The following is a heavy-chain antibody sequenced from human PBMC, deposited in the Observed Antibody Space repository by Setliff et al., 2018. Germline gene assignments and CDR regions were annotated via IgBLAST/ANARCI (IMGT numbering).Heavy chain of an antibody. J-gene: IGHJ4*02. V-gene: IGHV4-38-2*02. Sequence: SETLSLTCTVSGDPISRGLYWGWIRQSPGKGLEWIGSVYHSGSSYHNPSLRSRIAVSVDTSKNQFSLRLNSLTAADTAVYFCARASARAEYSDTSAYLPFDFWGLGTLVTVSS. CDR1: GDPISRGLY. CDR2: VYHSGSS. D-gene: IGHD3-16*01. CDR3: ARASARAEYSDTSAYLPFDF.